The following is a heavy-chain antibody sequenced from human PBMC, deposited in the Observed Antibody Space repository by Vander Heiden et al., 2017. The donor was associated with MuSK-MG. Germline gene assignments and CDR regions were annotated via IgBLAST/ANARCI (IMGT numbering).Heavy chain of an antibody. Sequence: TCKDSGPTLVEPTQTLTLTCTFSGFSLSTSGVGVGWIRQPPGKALEWLALIYWNDDNSYSAAFKSRLTTTKDNSKNQFVLIMTNMQTVDNATYYCAHVDSYAPMADHFDYWGQGTLVTVSS. D-gene: IGHD5-18*01. V-gene: IGHV2-5*01. CDR1: GFSLSTSGVG. J-gene: IGHJ4*02. CDR2: IYWNDDN. CDR3: AHVDSYAPMADHFDY.